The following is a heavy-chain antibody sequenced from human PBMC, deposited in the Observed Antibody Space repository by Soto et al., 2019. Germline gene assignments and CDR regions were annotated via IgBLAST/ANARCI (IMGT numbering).Heavy chain of an antibody. CDR1: GVSISTYH. D-gene: IGHD2-8*01. J-gene: IGHJ4*02. CDR2: MHTSGST. Sequence: SETLSLTCLVSGVSISTYHWSWIRQPAGKGLEWIGRMHTSGSTNYNPSLKSRVSMSVDTSKNHFSLKVSSVTAADTAVYYCARDEYGDGDSYDSGGQGTLVTSPQ. V-gene: IGHV4-4*07. CDR3: ARDEYGDGDSYDS.